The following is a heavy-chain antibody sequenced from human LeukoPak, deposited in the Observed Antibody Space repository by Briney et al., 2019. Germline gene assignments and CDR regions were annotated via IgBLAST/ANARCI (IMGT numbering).Heavy chain of an antibody. CDR2: IKQDGSEK. CDR1: GFTFSSAW. Sequence: GGSLRLSCAASGFTFSSAWMSWVRQAPGKGLEWVANIKQDGSEKYYVDSVKGRFTISRDNAKNSLYLQMDSLRVEDTAVYYCARDRGLTVYYYYGMDVWGQGTTVTVSS. J-gene: IGHJ6*02. CDR3: ARDRGLTVYYYYGMDV. D-gene: IGHD2-21*02. V-gene: IGHV3-7*01.